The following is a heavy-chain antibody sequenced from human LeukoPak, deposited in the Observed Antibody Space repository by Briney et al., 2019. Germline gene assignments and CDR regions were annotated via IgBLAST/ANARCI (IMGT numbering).Heavy chain of an antibody. V-gene: IGHV4-39*01. CDR1: GGSISSSSYY. D-gene: IGHD3-10*01. CDR3: ARVHSDLYYYGSGSDNWFDP. Sequence: SETLSLTCTVSGGSISSSSYYWGWIRQPPGKGLEWIGTIYYSGSTYYNPSLKSRVTISVDTSNDQFSLKLSSVSAADTAVYYCARVHSDLYYYGSGSDNWFDPWGQGTLVTVSS. J-gene: IGHJ5*02. CDR2: IYYSGST.